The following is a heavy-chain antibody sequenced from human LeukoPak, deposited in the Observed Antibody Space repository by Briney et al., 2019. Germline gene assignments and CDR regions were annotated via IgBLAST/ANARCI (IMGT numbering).Heavy chain of an antibody. CDR1: GGSISSSSDY. V-gene: IGHV4-39*01. J-gene: IGHJ5*02. CDR3: ARVADP. CDR2: IYYSGSI. Sequence: SETLSLTCTVSGGSISSSSDYWAWIRQPPGKGLEWIGSIYYSGSINHNPSLKSRVTISVDTSKNQFSLKLTSVTAADTAVYYCARVADPWGQGTLVTVSS. D-gene: IGHD5-12*01.